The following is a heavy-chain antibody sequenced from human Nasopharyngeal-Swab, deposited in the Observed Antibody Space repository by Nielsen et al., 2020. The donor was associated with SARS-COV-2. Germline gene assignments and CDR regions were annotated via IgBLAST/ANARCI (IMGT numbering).Heavy chain of an antibody. D-gene: IGHD3-22*01. V-gene: IGHV4-59*08. CDR3: ARQGGEYYDSSGYYYYPLVPFDY. Sequence: SETLSLTCTVSGGSISTYYWNWIRQPPGKGLEWIGYVYYSGSTNYNPSLKSRVTLSVDTSKNQFSLKLSPVTAADTAVYYCARQGGEYYDSSGYYYYPLVPFDYWGQGTLVTVSS. CDR2: VYYSGST. CDR1: GGSISTYY. J-gene: IGHJ4*02.